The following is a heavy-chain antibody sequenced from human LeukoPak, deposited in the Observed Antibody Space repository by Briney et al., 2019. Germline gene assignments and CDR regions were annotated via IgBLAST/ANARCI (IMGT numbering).Heavy chain of an antibody. CDR3: AKDTGHLVDTAMDDY. CDR1: GFAFSSYA. CDR2: ISGSGGST. Sequence: PGGSLRLSCAASGFAFSSYAMSWVRQAPGKGLEWVSAISGSGGSTYYADSVKGRFTISRDNSKNTLYLQMNSLRAEDTAVYYYAKDTGHLVDTAMDDYWGQGTLVTVSS. J-gene: IGHJ4*02. D-gene: IGHD5-18*01. V-gene: IGHV3-23*01.